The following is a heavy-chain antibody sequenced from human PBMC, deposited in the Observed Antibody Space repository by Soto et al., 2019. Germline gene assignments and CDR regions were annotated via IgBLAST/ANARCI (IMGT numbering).Heavy chain of an antibody. CDR3: ARGYCSGGSCYGFDY. D-gene: IGHD2-15*01. J-gene: IGHJ4*02. Sequence: ASVKVSCKASGYTFTSYGISWVRQAPGQGLEWMGWISAYNGNTNYAQKLQGRVTMTTDTSTSTAYMELRSLRSDDTAVYYCARGYCSGGSCYGFDYWGQGTLVTVYS. V-gene: IGHV1-18*01. CDR1: GYTFTSYG. CDR2: ISAYNGNT.